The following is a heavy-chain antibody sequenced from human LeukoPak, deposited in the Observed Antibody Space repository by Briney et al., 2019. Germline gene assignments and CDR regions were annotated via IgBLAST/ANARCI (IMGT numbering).Heavy chain of an antibody. V-gene: IGHV3-23*01. CDR3: AKGYYGSGSYYKRLMYYFDY. Sequence: GGSLRLSCAASGFTFSSYAMSWVRQAPGEGLEWVSAISGSGGSTYYADSVKGRFTISRDNSKNTLYLQMNSLRAEDTAVYYCAKGYYGSGSYYKRLMYYFDYWGQGTLVTVSS. CDR1: GFTFSSYA. CDR2: ISGSGGST. D-gene: IGHD3-10*01. J-gene: IGHJ4*02.